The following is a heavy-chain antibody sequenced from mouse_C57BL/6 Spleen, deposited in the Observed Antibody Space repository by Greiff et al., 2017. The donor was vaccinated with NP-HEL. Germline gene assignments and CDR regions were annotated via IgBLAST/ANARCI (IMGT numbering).Heavy chain of an antibody. CDR2: ISNGGGST. V-gene: IGHV5-12*01. J-gene: IGHJ2*01. D-gene: IGHD2-3*01. CDR3: ARHDDGYYDY. CDR1: GFTFSDYY. Sequence: EVMLVESGGGLVQPGGSLKLSCAASGFTFSDYYMYWVRQTPEKRLEWVAYISNGGGSTYYPDTVKGRFTISRDNAKNTLYLQMSRLKSEDTAMYYCARHDDGYYDYWGQGTTLTVSS.